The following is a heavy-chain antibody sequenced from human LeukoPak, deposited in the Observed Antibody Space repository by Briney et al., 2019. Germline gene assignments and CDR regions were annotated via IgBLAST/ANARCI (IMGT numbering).Heavy chain of an antibody. Sequence: WASVKVSCKASGYTFTTYGISWVRQAPGQGPEWMGWISPYNGNTNYAQKVQGRVTMTTDTSTSAAYMELRSLRSDDTAVYYCARDRRVGEWQLLPPDYWGQGTLVTVSS. CDR3: ARDRRVGEWQLLPPDY. CDR1: GYTFTTYG. J-gene: IGHJ4*02. D-gene: IGHD3-22*01. CDR2: ISPYNGNT. V-gene: IGHV1-18*01.